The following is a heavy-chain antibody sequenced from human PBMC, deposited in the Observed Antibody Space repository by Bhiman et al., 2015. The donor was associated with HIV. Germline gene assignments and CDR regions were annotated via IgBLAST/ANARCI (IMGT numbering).Heavy chain of an antibody. CDR2: ISSSGNTI. D-gene: IGHD1-26*01. V-gene: IGHV3-48*03. CDR1: GFTFSSYE. CDR3: ARSGEWELLLDY. Sequence: EVQLVESGGGLVQPGGSLRLSCPASGFTFSSYEMNWVRQAPGKGLEWVSYISSSGNTIYYADSVKGRFTISRDNAKNSLYLQMNSLRAEDTAVYYCARSGEWELLLDYWGQGTLVTVSS. J-gene: IGHJ4*02.